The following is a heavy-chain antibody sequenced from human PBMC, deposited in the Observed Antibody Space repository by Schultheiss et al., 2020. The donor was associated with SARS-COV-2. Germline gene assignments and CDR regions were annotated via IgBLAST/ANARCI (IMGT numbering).Heavy chain of an antibody. CDR2: ISGSGGST. D-gene: IGHD3-16*01. J-gene: IGHJ3*02. CDR1: AFSVSSTY. Sequence: GGSLRLSCVVSAFSVSSTYMSWVRQAPGKGLQWVSAISGSGGSTYYADSVKGRFTISRDNSKNTLYLQMNSLRVDDTAVYYCASVSGGYGAFDIWGQGTMVTVSS. CDR3: ASVSGGYGAFDI. V-gene: IGHV3-23*01.